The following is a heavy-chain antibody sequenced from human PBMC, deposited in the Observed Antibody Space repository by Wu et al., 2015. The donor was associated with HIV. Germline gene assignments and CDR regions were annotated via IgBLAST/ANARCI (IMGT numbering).Heavy chain of an antibody. CDR1: GYTFTGYY. J-gene: IGHJ6*03. D-gene: IGHD5-12*01. CDR3: ARDCIGPGAGVIGGYSGYMDV. V-gene: IGHV1-2*02. CDR2: INPNSGGT. Sequence: QVQLVQSGAEVKEPGASVKVSCKASGYTFTGYYMHWVRQAPGQGLEWMGWINPNSGGTNYAQKFQGRVTMTRDTSISTAYMELSRLRSDDTAVYYCARDCIGPGAGVIGGYSGYMDVWGKGTTVTVSS.